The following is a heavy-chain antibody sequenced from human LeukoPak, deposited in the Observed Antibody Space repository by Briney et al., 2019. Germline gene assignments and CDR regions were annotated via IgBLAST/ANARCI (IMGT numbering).Heavy chain of an antibody. D-gene: IGHD2-15*01. V-gene: IGHV3-11*01. Sequence: PGGSLRLSCAASGFTFSDYYMSWIRQAPGKGLEWVSYISSSGSTIYYADSVKGRFTISRDNAKNSLYLQMNSLRAEDTALYYCARCPSSGWYPPNWFDPWGQGTLVTVSS. CDR1: GFTFSDYY. J-gene: IGHJ5*02. CDR3: ARCPSSGWYPPNWFDP. CDR2: ISSSGSTI.